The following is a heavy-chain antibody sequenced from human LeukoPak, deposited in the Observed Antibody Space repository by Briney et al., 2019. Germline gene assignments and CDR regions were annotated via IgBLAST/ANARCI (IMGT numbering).Heavy chain of an antibody. Sequence: SETLSLTCAVYGGSFSGYYWSWIRQPPGKGLEWIGEINHSGNTNYNPSLKRRVTISVDTSKNQFSLKLSSVTAADTAVYYCASGYYYFDYWGQGTLVTVSS. V-gene: IGHV4-34*01. CDR1: GGSFSGYY. D-gene: IGHD2-8*01. J-gene: IGHJ4*02. CDR3: ASGYYYFDY. CDR2: INHSGNT.